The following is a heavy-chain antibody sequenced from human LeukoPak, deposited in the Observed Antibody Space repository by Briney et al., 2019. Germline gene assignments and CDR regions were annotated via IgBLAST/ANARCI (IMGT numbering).Heavy chain of an antibody. CDR2: LYTSGNT. CDR1: GFTVSSNY. CDR3: ARWAYLWFGELPFDY. D-gene: IGHD3-10*01. J-gene: IGHJ4*02. Sequence: GGSLRLSCAASGFTVSSNYMNWVRQAPGKGLEWVSVLYTSGNTFYADSVKGRFTISRDNAKNSLYLQMNSLRAEDTAVYYCARWAYLWFGELPFDYWGQGTLVTVSS. V-gene: IGHV3-66*01.